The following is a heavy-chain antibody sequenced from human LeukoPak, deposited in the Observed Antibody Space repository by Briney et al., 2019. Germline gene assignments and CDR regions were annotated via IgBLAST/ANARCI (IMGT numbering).Heavy chain of an antibody. CDR3: AADVGVGASVS. V-gene: IGHV1-58*01. D-gene: IGHD1-26*01. Sequence: SVKVSCKASGFTFSNSAVQWVRQARGQRLEWIGWIVVGSGNTNYAQKFQERVSITRDMSASTAYMELSSLRSEDTAMYYCAADVGVGASVSWGLGTLVTVSS. J-gene: IGHJ4*02. CDR2: IVVGSGNT. CDR1: GFTFSNSA.